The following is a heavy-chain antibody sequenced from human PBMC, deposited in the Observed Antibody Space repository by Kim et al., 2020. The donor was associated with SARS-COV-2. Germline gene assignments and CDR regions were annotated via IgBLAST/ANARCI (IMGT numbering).Heavy chain of an antibody. Sequence: GESLKLSCQGSGYSFTSYWIGWVRQMPGKGLEWMGIIYPGDSDTRYSPSFQGQVTISADKSISTAYLQWSSLKASDTAMYYCVRPAFGIVGPNGAFDIWGQGTMVTVSS. CDR3: VRPAFGIVGPNGAFDI. CDR1: GYSFTSYW. J-gene: IGHJ3*02. D-gene: IGHD1-26*01. V-gene: IGHV5-51*01. CDR2: IYPGDSDT.